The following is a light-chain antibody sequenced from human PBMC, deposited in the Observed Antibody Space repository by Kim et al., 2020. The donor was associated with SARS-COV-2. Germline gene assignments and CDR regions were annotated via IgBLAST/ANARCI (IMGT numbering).Light chain of an antibody. V-gene: IGLV3-19*01. CDR3: NSRDSSGKV. J-gene: IGLJ2*01. Sequence: SSELTQDPAVSVALGQTVRITCQGDSLRSYYASWYQQKPGQAPVLVIYGKNNRPSGIPDRFSGPSSGNTASLTITGAQAEDEADYYCNSRDSSGKVFGGGTQLTVL. CDR1: SLRSYY. CDR2: GKN.